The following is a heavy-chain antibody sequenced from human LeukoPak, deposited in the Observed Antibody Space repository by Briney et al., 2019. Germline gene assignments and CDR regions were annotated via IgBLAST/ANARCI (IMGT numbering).Heavy chain of an antibody. CDR3: ARGSNTVTMPLFDY. Sequence: SETLSLTCAVYGGSFSGYYWSWIRQPPGKGLEWIGEINHSGSTNYNPSLKSRVTISVDTSKNQFSLKLSSVTAADTAVYYCARGSNTVTMPLFDYWGQGTLVTVSS. CDR2: INHSGST. CDR1: GGSFSGYY. D-gene: IGHD4-17*01. J-gene: IGHJ4*02. V-gene: IGHV4-34*01.